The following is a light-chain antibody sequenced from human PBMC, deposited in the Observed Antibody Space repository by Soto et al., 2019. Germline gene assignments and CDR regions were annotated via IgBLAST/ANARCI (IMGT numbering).Light chain of an antibody. CDR1: QSVYSSNNENY. Sequence: DIVMTQSPDSLAVSLGERATINCKSSQSVYSSNNENYLAWYQQKPGQPPKVLIYWASTRESGVPDRFSGSGSGTDFTLTISSLQAEDVAVYFCQQYYATPPTFGQGTKVEIK. CDR3: QQYYATPPT. CDR2: WAS. J-gene: IGKJ1*01. V-gene: IGKV4-1*01.